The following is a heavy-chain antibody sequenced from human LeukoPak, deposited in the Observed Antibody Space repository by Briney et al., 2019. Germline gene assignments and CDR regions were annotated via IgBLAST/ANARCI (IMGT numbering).Heavy chain of an antibody. D-gene: IGHD2/OR15-2a*01. V-gene: IGHV3-43D*03. Sequence: GESLRLSCAASGFTFDDYAMHWVRQASGKGLEWVSHITWDGGSTHYADSVEGRFTISRDNRENSLYLQMNSLRPEDTALYYCAKDRAARGRGNYFYMDVWGKGTTVTVSS. CDR3: AKDRAARGRGNYFYMDV. CDR1: GFTFDDYA. J-gene: IGHJ6*03. CDR2: ITWDGGST.